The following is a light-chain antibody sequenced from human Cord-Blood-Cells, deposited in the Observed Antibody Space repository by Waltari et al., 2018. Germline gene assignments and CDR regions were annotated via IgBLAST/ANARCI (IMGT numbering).Light chain of an antibody. V-gene: IGKV4-1*01. Sequence: DIVMTQSPDSLAVSLGERATINCKSSQSVLYSSNNKNDLAWYQQKRGQPTKLLIYWASTRESGVPDRFSGSGSGTDFTLTICSLQAEDVAVYYCQQYYSTPLTFGGGTKVEIK. CDR3: QQYYSTPLT. CDR2: WAS. J-gene: IGKJ4*01. CDR1: QSVLYSSNNKND.